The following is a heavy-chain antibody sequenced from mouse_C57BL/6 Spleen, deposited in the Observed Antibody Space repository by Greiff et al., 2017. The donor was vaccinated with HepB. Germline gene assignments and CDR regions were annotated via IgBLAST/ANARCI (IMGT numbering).Heavy chain of an antibody. D-gene: IGHD1-1*01. CDR2: INPSTGGT. Sequence: EVQLQQSGPELVKPGASVKISCKASGYSFTGYYMNWVKQSPEKSLEWIGEINPSTGGTTYNQKFKAKATLTVDKSSSTAYMQLKSLTSEDSAVYYCARGPITTVVADYAMDYWGQGTSVTVSS. V-gene: IGHV1-42*01. CDR1: GYSFTGYY. CDR3: ARGPITTVVADYAMDY. J-gene: IGHJ4*01.